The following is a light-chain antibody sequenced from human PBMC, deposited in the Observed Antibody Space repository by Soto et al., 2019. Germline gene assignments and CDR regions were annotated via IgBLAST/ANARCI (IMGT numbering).Light chain of an antibody. CDR1: QSLGGRY. J-gene: IGKJ1*01. Sequence: EIVLTQSPGTLSLSPGDRATLSCRASQSLGGRYVAWYQQKSGQAPRLLIFRASSRATGIPERFSGGGSGTDFTLTISRLEPEDSAVYYCQQYGDSLTWTFGQGTKVEIK. CDR2: RAS. CDR3: QQYGDSLTWT. V-gene: IGKV3-20*01.